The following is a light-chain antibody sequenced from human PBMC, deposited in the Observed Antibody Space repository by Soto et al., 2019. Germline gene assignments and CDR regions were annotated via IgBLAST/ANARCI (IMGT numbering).Light chain of an antibody. CDR1: QSVSSSY. Sequence: EIVLTQSPGTLSLSPGERATLSCRASQSVSSSYLAWYQQKPGQAPRPLIYGASSRATGIPDRFSGSGSGTDFTLNIGRLEPEDFAVYYCQQYGSSPYTFGQGTKLEIK. J-gene: IGKJ2*01. CDR2: GAS. V-gene: IGKV3-20*01. CDR3: QQYGSSPYT.